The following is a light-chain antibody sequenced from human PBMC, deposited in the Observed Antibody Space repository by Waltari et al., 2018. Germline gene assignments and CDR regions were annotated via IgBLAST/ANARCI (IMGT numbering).Light chain of an antibody. Sequence: IQMTQSPSSLSASVGDRVIITCRASQSITNYLNWYQQKPGEAPTVLIYAASTLQTGVPSRFSGSGSGTDFTLTISSLQPEDFATYYCQQSASALWTFGQGTKVDI. CDR2: AAS. CDR1: QSITNY. V-gene: IGKV1-39*01. J-gene: IGKJ1*01. CDR3: QQSASALWT.